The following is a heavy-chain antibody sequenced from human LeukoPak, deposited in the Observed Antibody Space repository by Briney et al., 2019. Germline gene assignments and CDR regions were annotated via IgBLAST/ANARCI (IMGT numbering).Heavy chain of an antibody. CDR3: ARDGASALTYYYYYGMDV. CDR2: INPNSGGT. CDR1: GYTFTGSY. J-gene: IGHJ6*02. Sequence: ASVKVSCKASGYTFTGSYMHWVRQAPGQGLEWMGWINPNSGGTNYAQKFQGRVTMTRDTSISTAYMELSRLRSDDTAVYYCARDGASALTYYYYYGMDVWGQGTTVTVSS. V-gene: IGHV1-2*02. D-gene: IGHD1-26*01.